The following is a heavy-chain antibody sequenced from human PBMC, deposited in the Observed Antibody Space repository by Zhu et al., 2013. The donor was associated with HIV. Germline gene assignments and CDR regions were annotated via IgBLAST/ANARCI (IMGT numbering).Heavy chain of an antibody. CDR1: GYSISSGYY. D-gene: IGHD4-17*01. V-gene: IGHV4-38-2*02. CDR3: ARAAYGDYVA. Sequence: QVQLQESGPGLVKPSETLSLTCTVSGYSISSGYYWGWIRQPPGKGLEWIATIYHSGSTYYNPSLKSRVTISVDTSKNQFSLKLSSVTAADTAVYYCARAAYGDYVAWGKGTTVTVSS. J-gene: IGHJ6*04. CDR2: IYHSGST.